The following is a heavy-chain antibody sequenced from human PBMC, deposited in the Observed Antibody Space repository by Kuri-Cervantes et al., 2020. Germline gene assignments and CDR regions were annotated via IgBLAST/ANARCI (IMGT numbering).Heavy chain of an antibody. J-gene: IGHJ4*02. V-gene: IGHV1-18*01. CDR1: GYTFTNFG. Sequence: ASVKVSCKASGYTFTNFGFNWVRQAPGQGLEWMGWISAYNGDTNYAQKLQDRVTMTTDTSTSTAYMELRSLRSDDTAVYFCARSWSRWFGELLNGKDFDYWGQGTLVTVSS. CDR2: ISAYNGDT. CDR3: ARSWSRWFGELLNGKDFDY. D-gene: IGHD3-10*01.